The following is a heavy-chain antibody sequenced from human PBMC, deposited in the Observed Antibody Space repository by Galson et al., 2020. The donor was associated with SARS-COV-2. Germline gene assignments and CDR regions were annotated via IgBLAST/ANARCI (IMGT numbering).Heavy chain of an antibody. CDR2: IYYSGST. D-gene: IGHD3-10*01. CDR1: GGSVSSGSYY. V-gene: IGHV4-61*01. CDR3: ARDWMVRGVGYYYYGMDV. Sequence: SETLSLTCTVSGGSVSSGSYYWSWIRQPPGKGLEWIGYIYYSGSTNYNPSLKSRVTISVDTSKNQFSLKLSSVTAADTAVYYCARDWMVRGVGYYYYGMDVWGQGTTVTVSS. J-gene: IGHJ6*02.